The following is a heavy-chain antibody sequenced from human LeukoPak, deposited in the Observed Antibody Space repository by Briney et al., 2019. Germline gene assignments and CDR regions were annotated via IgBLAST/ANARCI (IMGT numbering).Heavy chain of an antibody. CDR3: AVVVTATSFDY. CDR2: INPSGGST. CDR1: GYTFTSYY. V-gene: IGHV1-46*01. J-gene: IGHJ4*02. Sequence: ASVKVSCKASGYTFTSYYMHWVRQAPGQGLEWMGIINPSGGSTSYAQKFQGRVTMTRDMSTSTVYMELSSLRSEDTAVYYCAVVVTATSFDYWGQGTLVPVSS. D-gene: IGHD2-21*02.